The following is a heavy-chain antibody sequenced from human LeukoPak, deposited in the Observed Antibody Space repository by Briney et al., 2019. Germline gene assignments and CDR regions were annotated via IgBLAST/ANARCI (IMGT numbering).Heavy chain of an antibody. J-gene: IGHJ3*02. Sequence: GESLKTSCKGSGYSFTTYWIGWVRQMPGKGLEWMGIIYPGDSDTRYSPSFQGQVTISADNSITTAYLQWSTLKASDTAMYYCARRGFCSGANCHSNAFDIWGQGTMVTVSS. D-gene: IGHD2-15*01. CDR3: ARRGFCSGANCHSNAFDI. V-gene: IGHV5-51*01. CDR2: IYPGDSDT. CDR1: GYSFTTYW.